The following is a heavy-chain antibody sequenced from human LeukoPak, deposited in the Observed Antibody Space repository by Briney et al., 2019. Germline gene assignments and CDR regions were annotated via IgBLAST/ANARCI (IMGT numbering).Heavy chain of an antibody. CDR3: ARLKFYDSTVYPPGHYRDV. CDR1: GGPIFSYY. Sequence: SETLSLTCTVSGGPIFSYYWSWIRQTAGKGLEWIGRLYPGVGTDYNPSLKSRVTMSVDTSKKQFALKLSAVTAADTAVYYCARLKFYDSTVYPPGHYRDVGEKGTTAPVPS. CDR2: LYPGVGT. V-gene: IGHV4-4*07. J-gene: IGHJ6*03. D-gene: IGHD3-22*01.